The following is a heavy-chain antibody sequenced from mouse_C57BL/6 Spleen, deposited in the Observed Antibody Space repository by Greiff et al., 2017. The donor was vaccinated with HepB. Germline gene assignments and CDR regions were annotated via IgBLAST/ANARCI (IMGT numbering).Heavy chain of an antibody. D-gene: IGHD3-2*02. CDR3: ARGGSSGRDAMDY. V-gene: IGHV1-39*01. J-gene: IGHJ4*01. CDR2: INPNYGTT. CDR1: GYSFTDYN. Sequence: EVQLQESGPELVKPGASVKISCKASGYSFTDYNMNWVKQSNGKSLEWIGVINPNYGTTSYNQKFKGKATLTVDQSSSTAYMQLNSLTSEDSAVYYGARGGSSGRDAMDYWGQGTSVTVSS.